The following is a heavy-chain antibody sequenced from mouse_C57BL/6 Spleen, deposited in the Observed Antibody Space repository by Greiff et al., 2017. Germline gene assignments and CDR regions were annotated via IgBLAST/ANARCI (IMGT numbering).Heavy chain of an antibody. V-gene: IGHV1-50*01. J-gene: IGHJ3*01. CDR3: ARGGTTVPAWFAY. D-gene: IGHD1-1*01. Sequence: QVQLQQSGAELVKPGASVKLSCKASGYTFTSYWMQWVKQRPGQGLEWIGEIDPSDSYTNYNQKFKGKATLTVDTSSSTAYMQLSSLTSEDSAVYYCARGGTTVPAWFAYWGQGTLVTVSA. CDR2: IDPSDSYT. CDR1: GYTFTSYW.